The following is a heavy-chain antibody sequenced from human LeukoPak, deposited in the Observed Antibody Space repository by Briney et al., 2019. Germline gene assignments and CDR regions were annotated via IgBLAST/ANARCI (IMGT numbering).Heavy chain of an antibody. J-gene: IGHJ4*02. CDR3: ARDSDSSGYTPDY. Sequence: ASVKVSCKASGYTFTGYYMHWVRQAPGQGLEWMGWINPNSGGTNYAQKFQGRVTMTRDTSISTAYMELSRLRSDDTAVYYCARDSDSSGYTPDYWGQGTLVTVSS. V-gene: IGHV1-2*02. CDR2: INPNSGGT. CDR1: GYTFTGYY. D-gene: IGHD3-22*01.